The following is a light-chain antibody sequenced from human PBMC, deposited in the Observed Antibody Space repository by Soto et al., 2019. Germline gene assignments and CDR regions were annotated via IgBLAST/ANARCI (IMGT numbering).Light chain of an antibody. J-gene: IGKJ5*01. CDR1: QDIRNE. Sequence: IQMTQSPSSLSASVGDTVTITCRASQDIRNELGWYQQKPGTAPKFLIYAASSLHSGVPSRFSGSGSGTDFTLTISGLQPEDAAICCAQRSNNAPPDGDLSFGGGTRLENK. CDR2: AAS. V-gene: IGKV1-6*02. CDR3: QRSNNAPPDGDLS.